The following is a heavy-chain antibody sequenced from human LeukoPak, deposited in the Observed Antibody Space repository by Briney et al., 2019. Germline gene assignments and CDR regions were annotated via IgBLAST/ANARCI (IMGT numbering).Heavy chain of an antibody. V-gene: IGHV1-18*01. CDR2: ISAYNGNT. CDR1: GYTFTSYG. Sequence: ASVKVSCKASGYTFTSYGISWVRQAPGQGLEWMGWISAYNGNTNYAQKLQGRVTITADESTSTAYMELSSLRSEDTAVYYCARVAVAATGGFDYWGQGTLVTVSS. D-gene: IGHD6-19*01. J-gene: IGHJ4*02. CDR3: ARVAVAATGGFDY.